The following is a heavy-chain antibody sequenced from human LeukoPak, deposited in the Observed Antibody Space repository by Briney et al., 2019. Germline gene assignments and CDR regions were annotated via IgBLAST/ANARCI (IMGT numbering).Heavy chain of an antibody. D-gene: IGHD5-24*01. CDR3: ARSREMATVIDFDY. CDR2: IDWDDDK. J-gene: IGHJ4*02. CDR1: GFSLSTRGMC. V-gene: IGHV2-70*17. Sequence: ESGPTLENPTQTLTLTCTFSGFSLSTRGMCVSWIRQPPGKALEWLARIDWDDDKFYSTSLKTRLTISKDTSKNQVVLIMTNMDPVDTATYYCARSREMATVIDFDYWGQGTLVTVSS.